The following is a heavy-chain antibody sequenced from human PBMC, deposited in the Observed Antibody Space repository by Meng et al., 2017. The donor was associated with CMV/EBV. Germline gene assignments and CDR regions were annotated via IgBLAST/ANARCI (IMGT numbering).Heavy chain of an antibody. CDR2: ISSSGASI. CDR3: ARGETATQSERSAYSPDAFDI. J-gene: IGHJ3*02. CDR1: GFIFSDYY. D-gene: IGHD3-22*01. Sequence: GESPMISCVCSGFIFSDYYMSWIRQAPGKGREIVSDISSSGASIYDADAVEGRFTISRNNARNSLYLQMNTLRAEDTAVYYCARGETATQSERSAYSPDAFDIWGQGTMVTVSS. V-gene: IGHV3-11*01.